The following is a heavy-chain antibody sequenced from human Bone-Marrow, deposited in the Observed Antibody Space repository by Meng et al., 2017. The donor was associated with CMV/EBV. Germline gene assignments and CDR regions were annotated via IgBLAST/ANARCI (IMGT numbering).Heavy chain of an antibody. D-gene: IGHD5-18*01. Sequence: CKASGSTFTSYDINWVRQATGQGLEWMGWMNPNSGNTGYAQKFQGRVTITRNTSISTAYMELSSLRSEDTAVHYCARGRRVYRGWFDPWGQGTLVTVSS. CDR2: MNPNSGNT. CDR1: GSTFTSYD. CDR3: ARGRRVYRGWFDP. J-gene: IGHJ5*02. V-gene: IGHV1-8*03.